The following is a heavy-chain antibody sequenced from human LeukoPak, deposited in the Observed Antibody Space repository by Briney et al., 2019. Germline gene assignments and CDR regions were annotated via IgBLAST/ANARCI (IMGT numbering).Heavy chain of an antibody. V-gene: IGHV3-21*01. D-gene: IGHD4-23*01. CDR2: ISSSSSYI. Sequence: PGGSLRLSCAASGFTFSSYSMNWVRQASGKGLEWVSSISSSSSYIYYADSVKGRFTISRDNAKNSPYLQMNSLRAEDTAVYYCARVTLNCGGNFPLGYWGQGTLVTVSS. CDR3: ARVTLNCGGNFPLGY. CDR1: GFTFSSYS. J-gene: IGHJ4*02.